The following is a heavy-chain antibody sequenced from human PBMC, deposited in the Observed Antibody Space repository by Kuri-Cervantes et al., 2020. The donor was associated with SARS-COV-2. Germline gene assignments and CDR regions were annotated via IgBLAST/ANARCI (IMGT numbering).Heavy chain of an antibody. D-gene: IGHD4-17*01. CDR2: FDPEQREI. Sequence: ASVKVSCKVSGNTLTELPLHWVRQAPGKGLEWMGGFDPEQREIIYAQKFQGRVTMTRNTSISTAYMELSSLRSDDTAVYYCARDNEYGPLGYFDLWGRGTLVTVSS. J-gene: IGHJ2*01. CDR3: ARDNEYGPLGYFDL. V-gene: IGHV1-24*01. CDR1: GNTLTELP.